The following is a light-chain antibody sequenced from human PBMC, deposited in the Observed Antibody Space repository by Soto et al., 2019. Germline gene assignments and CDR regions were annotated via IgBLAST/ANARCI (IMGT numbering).Light chain of an antibody. Sequence: QSVLTQPYSVSGTTGQRVTISCSGSSSNIGGHTLNWYQHLPGTAPNLLIYSDNQRPSGVPDRFSGSTSGTSASLAISGLQSEDEADYYCAAWDDSLNAAVFGGGTKLTVL. CDR1: SSNIGGHT. CDR3: AAWDDSLNAAV. V-gene: IGLV1-44*01. CDR2: SDN. J-gene: IGLJ2*01.